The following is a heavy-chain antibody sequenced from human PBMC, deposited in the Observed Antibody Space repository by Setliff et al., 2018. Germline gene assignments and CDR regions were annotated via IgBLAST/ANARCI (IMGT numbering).Heavy chain of an antibody. D-gene: IGHD5-18*01. V-gene: IGHV4-34*01. CDR3: ARDRTAYNYGMDV. Sequence: SETLSLTCTVYGGSLSNYYWSWIRQPPGKGLEWIVEINHSGSTNYNPSLKGRVTISVDTSKNQLSLKLKSATTAGTAVYYCARDRTAYNYGMDVWGQGTTVTVSS. J-gene: IGHJ6*02. CDR2: INHSGST. CDR1: GGSLSNYY.